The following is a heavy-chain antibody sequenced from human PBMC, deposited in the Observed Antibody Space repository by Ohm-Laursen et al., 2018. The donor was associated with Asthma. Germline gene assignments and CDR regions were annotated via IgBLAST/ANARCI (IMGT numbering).Heavy chain of an antibody. V-gene: IGHV3-23*01. D-gene: IGHD2-15*01. CDR1: GFTFSSYA. J-gene: IGHJ6*02. CDR3: AKETATGSQNIHYYDLDV. Sequence: GSLRLSCAASGFTFSSYAMSWVRQAPGKGLECVSAIIGSGADTYYADSVKGRFTISRDNSKNTLYLQMNTLRAEDTAVYYCAKETATGSQNIHYYDLDVWGQGTTVIVSS. CDR2: IIGSGADT.